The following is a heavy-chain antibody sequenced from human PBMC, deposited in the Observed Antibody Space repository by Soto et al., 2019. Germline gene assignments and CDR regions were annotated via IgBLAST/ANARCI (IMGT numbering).Heavy chain of an antibody. J-gene: IGHJ6*03. Sequence: SETLSLTCTVSGGSISSGGYYWSWIRQHPGKGLEWIGYIYYSGSTYYNPSLKSRVTISVDTSKNQFSLKLSSVTAADTAVYYCASGKGYDFWSGYSSYYCYYMDVWGKGTTVTVSS. CDR3: ASGKGYDFWSGYSSYYCYYMDV. V-gene: IGHV4-31*03. D-gene: IGHD3-3*01. CDR2: IYYSGST. CDR1: GGSISSGGYY.